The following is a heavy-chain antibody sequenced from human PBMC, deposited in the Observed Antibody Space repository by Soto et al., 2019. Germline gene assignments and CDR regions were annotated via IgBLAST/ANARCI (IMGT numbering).Heavy chain of an antibody. D-gene: IGHD4-17*01. CDR2: MNPNSGNT. CDR1: GYTFTSYD. Sequence: QVQLVQSGAEVKKPGASVKVSCKASGYTFTSYDINWVRQATGQGLEWMGWMNPNSGNTGSAQRFRDRLTMTRNTSINTAYMELTSLTSEDAAVYFCARVHTVTTYFDVWGRGTLVTVSS. CDR3: ARVHTVTTYFDV. V-gene: IGHV1-8*01. J-gene: IGHJ2*01.